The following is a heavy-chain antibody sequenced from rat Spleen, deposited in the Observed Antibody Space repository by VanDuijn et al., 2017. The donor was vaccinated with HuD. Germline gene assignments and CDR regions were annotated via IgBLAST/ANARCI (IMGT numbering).Heavy chain of an antibody. CDR2: IWGDGST. Sequence: QVQLKESGPGLVQPSQTLSLTCTVSGFSLTSYGVTWVRQPPGKGLEWMGGIWGDGSTNYKSALKSRRSISRDTSKTQVFLKMNRLQTEDTSIYFCTRAGYGGYTAWVQGGMVTVTS. CDR1: GFSLTSYG. J-gene: IGHJ2*01. D-gene: IGHD1-11*01. CDR3: TRAGYGGYTA. V-gene: IGHV2-13*01.